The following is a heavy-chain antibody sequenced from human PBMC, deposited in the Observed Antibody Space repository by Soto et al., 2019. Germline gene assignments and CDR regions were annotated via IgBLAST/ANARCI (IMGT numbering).Heavy chain of an antibody. CDR2: FRTGGDDGTT. V-gene: IGHV3-23*01. CDR3: AKKVNSGPGSQYFDY. D-gene: IGHD3-10*01. J-gene: IGHJ4*02. CDR1: GFTFSRYS. Sequence: GGSLRLSCAASGFTFSRYSMSWVRQAPGKWLEWVSGFRTGGDDGTTYYADSVKGRFTISRDNSKNTLFLQMNSLRVEDTAIYYCAKKVNSGPGSQYFDYWGQGTLVTVSS.